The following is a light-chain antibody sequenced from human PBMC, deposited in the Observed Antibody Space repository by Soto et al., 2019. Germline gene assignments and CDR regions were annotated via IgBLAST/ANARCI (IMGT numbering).Light chain of an antibody. Sequence: QLVLTQSPSASASLGASVKLTCTLSSGHSSYAIAWHQKQPGKGPRYLMDLNNDGSHTKGDGIPDRFSDSSSGADRYLIISSLQSEDEADYYCQTWGTGFQFFGGGTKLTVL. CDR2: LNNDGSH. J-gene: IGLJ2*01. CDR3: QTWGTGFQF. CDR1: SGHSSYA. V-gene: IGLV4-69*01.